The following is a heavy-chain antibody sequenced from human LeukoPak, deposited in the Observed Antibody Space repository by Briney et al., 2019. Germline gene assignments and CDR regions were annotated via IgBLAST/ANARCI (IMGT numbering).Heavy chain of an antibody. V-gene: IGHV3-33*01. J-gene: IGHJ4*02. Sequence: GGSLRLSCALSGFSFSSYDMHWVRQAPGKGLEWVAAIKYDGNNKYYVESVKGRFTISRDNSRNILYPQMNSLRVEDTAVYSCSILAVASDFDYWGQGTLVTVSS. D-gene: IGHD6-19*01. CDR2: IKYDGNNK. CDR1: GFSFSSYD. CDR3: SILAVASDFDY.